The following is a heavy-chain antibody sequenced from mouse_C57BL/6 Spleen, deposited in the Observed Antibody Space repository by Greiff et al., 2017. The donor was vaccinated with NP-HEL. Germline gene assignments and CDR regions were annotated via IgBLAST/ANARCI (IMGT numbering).Heavy chain of an antibody. D-gene: IGHD2-1*01. CDR1: GFTFSDYG. CDR2: ISRGSGTI. V-gene: IGHV5-17*01. CDR3: SRSEGNYFWAMDY. Sequence: EVQLVESGGGLVKPGGSLKLSCAASGFTFSDYGMHWVRQAPGKGLEWVAYISRGSGTINYADTVKGRFTISRDNAKNTLFMQMTSLSSEDSAMYYCSRSEGNYFWAMDYWGQGTSVTVSS. J-gene: IGHJ4*01.